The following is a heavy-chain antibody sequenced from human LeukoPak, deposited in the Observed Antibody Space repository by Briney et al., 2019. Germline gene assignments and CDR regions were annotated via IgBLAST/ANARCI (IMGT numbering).Heavy chain of an antibody. Sequence: GGSLRLSCAASGFTFSSYWMSWVRQAPGKGLEWVANIKQDGSEKYYVDSVKGRFTISRDNAKNSLYLQMNSLRAEDTAVYYCARDALWQWLVRNYYYYMDVWGKGTTVTISS. CDR3: ARDALWQWLVRNYYYYMDV. J-gene: IGHJ6*03. D-gene: IGHD6-19*01. CDR1: GFTFSSYW. V-gene: IGHV3-7*01. CDR2: IKQDGSEK.